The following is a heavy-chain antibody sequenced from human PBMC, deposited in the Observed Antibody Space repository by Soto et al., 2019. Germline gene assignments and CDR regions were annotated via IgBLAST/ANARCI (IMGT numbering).Heavy chain of an antibody. D-gene: IGHD4-17*01. CDR3: AKDLSVTTQGPIDY. J-gene: IGHJ4*02. Sequence: EVQLLESGGGLVQPGGSLRLSCAASGFTFSSYAMSWVRQASGKGLEWVSAISGSGGSTYYADSVKGRFTISRDNSKNTLYLQMNSLRAEDTAVYYCAKDLSVTTQGPIDYWGQGTLVTVSS. CDR2: ISGSGGST. CDR1: GFTFSSYA. V-gene: IGHV3-23*01.